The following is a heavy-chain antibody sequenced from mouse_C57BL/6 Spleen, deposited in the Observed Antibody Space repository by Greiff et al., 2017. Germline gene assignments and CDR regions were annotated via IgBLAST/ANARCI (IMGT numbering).Heavy chain of an antibody. CDR2: IYPGSGNT. Sequence: QVQLKESGPELVKPGASVKISCKASGYSFTSYYIHWVKQRPGQGLEWIGWIYPGSGNTKYNEKFKGKATLTADTSSSTAYMQLSSLTSEDSAVYDSARSSYNWYFDVWGTGTTVTVSS. CDR3: ARSSYNWYFDV. D-gene: IGHD1-1*01. CDR1: GYSFTSYY. J-gene: IGHJ1*03. V-gene: IGHV1-66*01.